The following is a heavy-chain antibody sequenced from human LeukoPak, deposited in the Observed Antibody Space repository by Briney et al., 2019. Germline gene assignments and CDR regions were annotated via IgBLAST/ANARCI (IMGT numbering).Heavy chain of an antibody. CDR1: GGSISSSSYY. CDR2: IYYSGST. V-gene: IGHV4-39*01. CDR3: ARHLDSLVPNFDY. Sequence: SETLSLTCTVSGGSISSSSYYWGWNRQPPGKGLEWIGSIYYSGSTYYNPSLKSRVTISVDTSKKQFSLKLSSVTAADTAVYYCARHLDSLVPNFDYWGQGTLVTVSS. D-gene: IGHD3/OR15-3a*01. J-gene: IGHJ4*02.